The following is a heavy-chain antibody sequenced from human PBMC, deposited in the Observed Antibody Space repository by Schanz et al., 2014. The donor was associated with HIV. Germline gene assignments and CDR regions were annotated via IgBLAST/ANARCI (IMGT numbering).Heavy chain of an antibody. CDR3: ARDLDRIQQWPGGIDV. CDR2: INHSGGT. V-gene: IGHV4-34*01. J-gene: IGHJ6*02. CDR1: GGSFSGYY. Sequence: QVQLQQWGAGLLKPSETLSLTCAVYGGSFSGYYWSWIRQPPGKGLEWIGEINHSGGTHYNPSLWSRVTISVDPSKRQFSLNLNSVTAADTAVYYCARDLDRIQQWPGGIDVWGQGTTVTVSS. D-gene: IGHD2-15*01.